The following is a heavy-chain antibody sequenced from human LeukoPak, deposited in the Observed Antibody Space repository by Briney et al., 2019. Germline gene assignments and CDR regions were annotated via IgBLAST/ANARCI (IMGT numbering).Heavy chain of an antibody. CDR2: INHSGST. V-gene: IGHV4-34*01. J-gene: IGHJ4*02. Sequence: SETLSLTCAVYGGSFSGYYWSWIRQPPGKGLEWIGEINHSGSTNYNPSLKSRVTISLDSSKNQFSLKLSSVTAADTAVYYCARVKDTAMGLLDYWGQGTLVTVSS. CDR1: GGSFSGYY. D-gene: IGHD5-18*01. CDR3: ARVKDTAMGLLDY.